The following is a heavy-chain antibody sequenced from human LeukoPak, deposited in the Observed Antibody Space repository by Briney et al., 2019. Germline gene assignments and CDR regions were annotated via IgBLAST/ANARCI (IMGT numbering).Heavy chain of an antibody. Sequence: SEALSLTCTVSGGYISSSSYYWGWIRKPPGKGLEWIGSIYYSGSTYYNPSLKSRVTISVDTSKNQSSLKLSSVTAADTAVYYCARRVLFGYSSGYDYWGQGTLVTVSS. CDR3: ARRVLFGYSSGYDY. V-gene: IGHV4-39*01. CDR2: IYYSGST. CDR1: GGYISSSSYY. J-gene: IGHJ4*02. D-gene: IGHD3-22*01.